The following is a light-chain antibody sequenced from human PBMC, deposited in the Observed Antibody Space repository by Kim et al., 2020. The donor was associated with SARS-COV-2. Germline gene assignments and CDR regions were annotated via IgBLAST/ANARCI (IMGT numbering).Light chain of an antibody. V-gene: IGKV3-20*01. CDR1: RSVSSSY. J-gene: IGKJ1*01. CDR2: GAS. Sequence: SPGERATLSCRASRSVSSSYLAWYHQKPGQAPRLLIYGASSRATGIPDRFSGSGSGTDFTLTISRLEPEDFAVYYCQQYGSSPRTFGQGTKVDIK. CDR3: QQYGSSPRT.